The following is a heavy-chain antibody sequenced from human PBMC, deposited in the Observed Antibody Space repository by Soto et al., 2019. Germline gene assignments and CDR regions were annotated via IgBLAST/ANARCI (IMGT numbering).Heavy chain of an antibody. CDR2: ISWNSGSI. CDR3: AKDIWGDPLQIAVAGGFDY. J-gene: IGHJ4*02. D-gene: IGHD6-19*01. Sequence: DVQLVESGGGLVQPGRSLRLSCAASGFTFDDYAMHWVRQAPGKGLEWVSGISWNSGSIGYADSVKGRFTISRDNAKNSLYLQMNSLRAEDTALYYCAKDIWGDPLQIAVAGGFDYWGQGTLVTVSS. V-gene: IGHV3-9*01. CDR1: GFTFDDYA.